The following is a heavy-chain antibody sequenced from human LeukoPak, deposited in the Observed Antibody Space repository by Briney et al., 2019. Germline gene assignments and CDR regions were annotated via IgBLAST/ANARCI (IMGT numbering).Heavy chain of an antibody. V-gene: IGHV4-4*07. CDR2: IDTSGST. CDR3: ARGPGILTGYYNWNWFDP. CDR1: GGSISSYY. D-gene: IGHD3-9*01. J-gene: IGHJ5*02. Sequence: SDTLSLTCTVSGGSISSYYWSWIPQPSPKLLEWIARIDTSGSTNYNPSLKSRVTMSVDTSKNQFSLKLSSVTAADTAVYYCARGPGILTGYYNWNWFDPWGQGTLVAVSS.